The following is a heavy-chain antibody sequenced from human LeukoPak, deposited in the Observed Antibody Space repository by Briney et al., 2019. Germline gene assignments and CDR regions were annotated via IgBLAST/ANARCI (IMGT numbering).Heavy chain of an antibody. D-gene: IGHD5-12*01. CDR1: GFTFDDYA. CDR2: ISWSSGSI. Sequence: PGGSLRLSCAASGFTFDDYAMHWVRQAPGKGLEWVSGISWSSGSIGYADSVKGRFTISRDNAKNSLYLQMNSLRAEDTALYYCAKDSNSGYDPAPFDYWGQGTLVTVSS. J-gene: IGHJ4*02. V-gene: IGHV3-9*01. CDR3: AKDSNSGYDPAPFDY.